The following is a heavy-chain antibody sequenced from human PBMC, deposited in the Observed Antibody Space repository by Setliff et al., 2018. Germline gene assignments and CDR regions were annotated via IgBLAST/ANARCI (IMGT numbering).Heavy chain of an antibody. J-gene: IGHJ4*02. CDR3: ATSVSWIQLVLYPQGHPEPFDY. V-gene: IGHV1-24*01. CDR2: FDPEDGET. D-gene: IGHD5-18*01. CDR1: GYTLTELS. Sequence: ASVKVSCKVSGYTLTELSMHWVRQAPGIGLEWMGGFDPEDGETIYAQKFQGRVTMTEDTSTDTAYMELSSLRSEDTAVYYCATSVSWIQLVLYPQGHPEPFDYWGQGTLVTVSS.